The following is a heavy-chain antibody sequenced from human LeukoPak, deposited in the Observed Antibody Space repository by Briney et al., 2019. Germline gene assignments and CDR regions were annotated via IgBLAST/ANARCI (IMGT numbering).Heavy chain of an antibody. CDR3: AKDTGPDRALELFDI. CDR2: IKQDGSEK. V-gene: IGHV3-7*01. D-gene: IGHD1-26*01. J-gene: IGHJ3*02. Sequence: GGSLRLSCAASGFTFSSYWMSWVRQAPGKGLEWVANIKQDGSEKYYVDSVKGRFTISRDNSKNTLYLQMNSLRAEDTAVYYCAKDTGPDRALELFDIWGQGTMVTVSS. CDR1: GFTFSSYW.